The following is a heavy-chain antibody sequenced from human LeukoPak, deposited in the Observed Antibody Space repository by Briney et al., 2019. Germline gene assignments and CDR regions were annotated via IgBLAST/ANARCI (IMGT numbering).Heavy chain of an antibody. CDR1: GFTFSSYE. CDR2: ISGSGGST. CDR3: ATARRSTVVTLFDY. Sequence: HTGGSLRLSCAASGFTFSSYEMNWVRQAPGKGLEWVSAISGSGGSTFYADSVKGRFTISRDNSKNTLYLQMNSLRAEDTAVYSCATARRSTVVTLFDYWGQGTLVTVSS. V-gene: IGHV3-23*01. D-gene: IGHD4-23*01. J-gene: IGHJ4*02.